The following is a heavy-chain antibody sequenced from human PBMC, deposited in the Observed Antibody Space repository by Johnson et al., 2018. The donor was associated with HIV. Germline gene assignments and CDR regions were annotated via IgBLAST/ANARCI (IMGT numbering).Heavy chain of an antibody. J-gene: IGHJ3*02. CDR1: GFTFSNYW. D-gene: IGHD2-15*01. CDR2: IKEDGSEK. CDR3: ARVHISCRGVSCYHLEHPFI. Sequence: MQLVESGGALVQPGDSLGLSCAVSGFTFSNYWMSWVRQAPGKGLEWVANIKEDGSEKHYVDSVRGRFTITRDNVKNFLYLQMNTLRVEDTAVYYCARVHISCRGVSCYHLEHPFIWGQGTMVIVSS. V-gene: IGHV3-7*01.